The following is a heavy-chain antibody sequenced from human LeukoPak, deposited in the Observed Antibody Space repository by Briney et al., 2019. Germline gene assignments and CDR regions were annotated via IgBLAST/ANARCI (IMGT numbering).Heavy chain of an antibody. J-gene: IGHJ6*03. CDR2: IIPIFGTA. V-gene: IGHV1-69*13. D-gene: IGHD5-12*01. CDR3: ARVGYSGYGYYYYYYMDV. CDR1: GYTFTSYA. Sequence: SVKVSCKASGYTFTSYAISWVRQAPGQGLEWMGGIIPIFGTANYAQKFQGRVTITADESTSTAYMELSSLRSEDTAVYYCARVGYSGYGYYYYYYMDVWGKGTTVTISS.